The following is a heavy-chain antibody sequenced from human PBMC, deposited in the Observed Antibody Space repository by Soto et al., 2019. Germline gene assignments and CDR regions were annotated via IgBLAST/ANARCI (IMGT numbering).Heavy chain of an antibody. J-gene: IGHJ4*02. V-gene: IGHV1-18*01. D-gene: IGHD2-15*01. CDR2: ISAYNGNT. CDR3: VRLSGGGGGSGYIPDY. Sequence: QVQLVQSGAEVMQPGASVKVSCKASGYTFTSCGISWVRQAPGQGLEWMGWISAYNGNTNYAQNFQGRVTMTTDTSTSTAYMELRSLRSDDTAVYYWVRLSGGGGGSGYIPDYWGQGTLLTVSS. CDR1: GYTFTSCG.